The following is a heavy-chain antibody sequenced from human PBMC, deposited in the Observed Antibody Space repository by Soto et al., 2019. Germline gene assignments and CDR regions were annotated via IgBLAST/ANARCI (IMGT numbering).Heavy chain of an antibody. V-gene: IGHV4-39*01. CDR2: IYYSGST. CDR3: ARYPIEYYSSGYYFYGLDV. Sequence: QLQLQESGPGLVKPSETLSLTCSVSGGSISSNNYYWGWIRQPPGKGLEWLGSIYYSGSTYYSPSLKSRLTISVDTSKNQFSLKLSSVTAADTAVYYCARYPIEYYSSGYYFYGLDVWGQGTTVTVSS. J-gene: IGHJ6*02. D-gene: IGHD3-10*01. CDR1: GGSISSNNYY.